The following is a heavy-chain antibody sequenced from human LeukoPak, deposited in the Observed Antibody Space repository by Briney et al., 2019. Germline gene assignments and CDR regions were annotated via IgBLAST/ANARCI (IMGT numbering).Heavy chain of an antibody. CDR3: ARLSLYPYYYDSSGYYE. J-gene: IGHJ4*02. D-gene: IGHD3-22*01. CDR1: GGSISSGSYY. V-gene: IGHV4-61*02. Sequence: TSSETLSLTCTVSGGSISSGSYYWTWIRQPAGKGLEWIGRIYISGSTNFNPSLRSRVTISVDTSKNQFSLKLSSVTAADTAVYYCARLSLYPYYYDSSGYYEWGQGTLVTVSS. CDR2: IYISGST.